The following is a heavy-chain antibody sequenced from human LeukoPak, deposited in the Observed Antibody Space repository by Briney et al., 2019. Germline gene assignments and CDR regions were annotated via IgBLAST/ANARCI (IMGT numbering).Heavy chain of an antibody. D-gene: IGHD6-13*01. J-gene: IGHJ4*02. CDR3: ARGNHIAAAGTS. Sequence: SVRVSCKASGGTFSSYAISWVRQAPGQGLEWMGGIIPIFGTANYAQKFQGRVTITADESTSTAYMELSSLRSEDTAVYYCARGNHIAAAGTSWGQGTLVTVSS. CDR1: GGTFSSYA. V-gene: IGHV1-69*13. CDR2: IIPIFGTA.